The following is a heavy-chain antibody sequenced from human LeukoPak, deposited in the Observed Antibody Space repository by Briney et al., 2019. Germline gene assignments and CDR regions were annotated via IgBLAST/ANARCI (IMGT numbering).Heavy chain of an antibody. Sequence: SSETLSLTCTVSGGSISGYYWSWIRQPAGKGLEWIGRIYTSGSTNYNPSLKSRVTMSVDTSKNQFSLKLSSVTAADTAVYYCARALRFWSEENYYYYYYMDVWGKGTTVTVSS. V-gene: IGHV4-4*07. CDR2: IYTSGST. J-gene: IGHJ6*03. CDR3: ARALRFWSEENYYYYYYMDV. D-gene: IGHD3-3*01. CDR1: GGSISGYY.